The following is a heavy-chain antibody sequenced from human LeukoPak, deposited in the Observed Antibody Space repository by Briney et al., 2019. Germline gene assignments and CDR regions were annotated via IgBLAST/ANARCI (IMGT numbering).Heavy chain of an antibody. J-gene: IGHJ4*02. Sequence: ASVKVSCKASGYTFTGYYMHWVRQAPGQRLEWMGWNNPNSDDTNYAQKFQRRVTMPRATSISTASMELSGLRSDDTALYSCTRVNPGYNDAYDYCGQGTLVTVSS. D-gene: IGHD5-18*01. CDR1: GYTFTGYY. V-gene: IGHV1-2*02. CDR3: TRVNPGYNDAYDY. CDR2: NNPNSDDT.